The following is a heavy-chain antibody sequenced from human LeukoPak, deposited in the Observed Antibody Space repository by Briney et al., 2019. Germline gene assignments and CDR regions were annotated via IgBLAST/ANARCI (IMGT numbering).Heavy chain of an antibody. CDR3: ARGGGYQLLRTVSVFFDY. Sequence: SETLSLTCNVSGDSISSGGNYWGWIRQHPGKGLEWIGYIYYSGSTYHNPSLKSRVTISVVTSKNQVSLKLRSVTAADTAVYYCARGGGYQLLRTVSVFFDYWGQGTLVTVSS. CDR2: IYYSGST. D-gene: IGHD2-2*01. J-gene: IGHJ4*02. CDR1: GDSISSGGNY. V-gene: IGHV4-31*03.